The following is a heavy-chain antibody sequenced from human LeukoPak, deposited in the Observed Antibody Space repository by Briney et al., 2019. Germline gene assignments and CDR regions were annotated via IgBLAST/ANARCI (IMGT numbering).Heavy chain of an antibody. J-gene: IGHJ4*02. Sequence: ASVKVSCKASGYTFTSYGISWVRQAPGQGLEWMGGISAYNGNTNYAQKLQGRVTMTTDTSTSTDYMELRSLSSDDTAVYYCARDLKGVDYWGQGTLVTVSS. V-gene: IGHV1-18*04. CDR3: ARDLKGVDY. CDR2: ISAYNGNT. CDR1: GYTFTSYG.